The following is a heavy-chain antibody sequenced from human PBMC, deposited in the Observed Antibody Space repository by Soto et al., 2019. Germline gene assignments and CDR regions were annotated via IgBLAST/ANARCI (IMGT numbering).Heavy chain of an antibody. D-gene: IGHD5-18*01. J-gene: IGHJ6*02. CDR1: GGSISSGSYY. V-gene: IGHV4-39*01. CDR3: ACIFSGGYSYGFSYYGMDV. Sequence: SDTLCLTWTVSGGSISSGSYYWGWIRQPPGKGLEWIGSIFYSGSTYYNPSFKSRVTISVDTSKNQFSLKLSSVTAADTAVYYCACIFSGGYSYGFSYYGMDVWGQGTTDSVSS. CDR2: IFYSGST.